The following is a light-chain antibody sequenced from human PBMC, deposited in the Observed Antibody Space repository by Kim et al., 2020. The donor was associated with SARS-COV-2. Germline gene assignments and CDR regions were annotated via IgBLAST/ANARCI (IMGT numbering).Light chain of an antibody. CDR3: QQRSNWQYT. CDR1: KSVSSY. Sequence: SVSPGERAATSCRACKSVSSYLAWYQQQPGQAPRLLLYDASNRATGIPARFSGSGSGTDFTLTISSLVPEDFAVYYCQQRSNWQYTFGQGTKLEI. CDR2: DAS. J-gene: IGKJ2*01. V-gene: IGKV3-11*01.